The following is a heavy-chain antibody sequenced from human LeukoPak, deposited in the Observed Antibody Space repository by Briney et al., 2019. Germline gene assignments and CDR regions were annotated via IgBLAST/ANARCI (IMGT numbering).Heavy chain of an antibody. CDR1: GDSISRYY. Sequence: NPSETLSLTCTVSGDSISRYYGSWIRQPAGKGGEWVGRIYTSGSTNYNPSLKSPVTMSVDTSKNQFSLKLSSVTAADTAVYYCAREGFVRGPDYWGQGTLVTVSS. D-gene: IGHD2-21*01. J-gene: IGHJ4*02. V-gene: IGHV4-4*07. CDR3: AREGFVRGPDY. CDR2: IYTSGST.